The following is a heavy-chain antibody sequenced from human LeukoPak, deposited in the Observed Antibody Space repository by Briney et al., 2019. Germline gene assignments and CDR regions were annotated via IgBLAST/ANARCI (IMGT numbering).Heavy chain of an antibody. Sequence: GGSLRLSCAASGFTFSSYWMHWVRQAPGKGLECVANIKEDGSDKKYVDSVKGRFTISRDNAKNLLYLQMNSLRAEDTAVYYCASSTIYYVYDIWGQGTMVTVSS. J-gene: IGHJ3*02. D-gene: IGHD2-21*01. CDR2: IKEDGSDK. CDR1: GFTFSSYW. V-gene: IGHV3-7*01. CDR3: ASSTIYYVYDI.